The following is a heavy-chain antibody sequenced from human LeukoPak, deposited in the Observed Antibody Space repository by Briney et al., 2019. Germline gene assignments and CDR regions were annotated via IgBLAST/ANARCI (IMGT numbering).Heavy chain of an antibody. V-gene: IGHV3-30*02. Sequence: GGSLRLSCAASGFTFSSYGMHWVRQAPGKGLEWVAFIRYDGSNKYYADSVKGRFTISRDNSKNTLYLQMNSLRAEDTAVYYCARDWRRSITMIVAPLGYWGQGTLVTVSS. CDR2: IRYDGSNK. J-gene: IGHJ4*02. D-gene: IGHD3-22*01. CDR3: ARDWRRSITMIVAPLGY. CDR1: GFTFSSYG.